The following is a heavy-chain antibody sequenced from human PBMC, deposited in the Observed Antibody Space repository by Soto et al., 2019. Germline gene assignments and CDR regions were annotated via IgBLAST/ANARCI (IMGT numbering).Heavy chain of an antibody. J-gene: IGHJ4*02. CDR3: TRDSDRNSRFSQFDY. CDR2: IWYDGSKK. Sequence: QVQLVDSGGGVVQPGRSLRLSCAASGFIFSHYGMHWVRQAPGKGLEWVAVIWYDGSKKYYADSVKGRFTISRDSSESTVYLQMSSLTAEDTAVYYCTRDSDRNSRFSQFDYSGQGTLVTVSS. CDR1: GFIFSHYG. V-gene: IGHV3-33*01. D-gene: IGHD1-7*01.